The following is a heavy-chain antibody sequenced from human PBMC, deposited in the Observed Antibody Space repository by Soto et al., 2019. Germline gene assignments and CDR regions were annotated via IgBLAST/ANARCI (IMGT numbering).Heavy chain of an antibody. D-gene: IGHD3-22*01. V-gene: IGHV3-7*01. Sequence: GGSLRLSCAASGFTFSSYWMSWVRQAPGKGLEWVANIKQDGSEKYYVDSVKGRFTISRDNAKNSLYLQMNSLRAEDTAVYYCASLWVIVVAEKAFDIWGQGTMVTVSS. CDR2: IKQDGSEK. CDR1: GFTFSSYW. CDR3: ASLWVIVVAEKAFDI. J-gene: IGHJ3*02.